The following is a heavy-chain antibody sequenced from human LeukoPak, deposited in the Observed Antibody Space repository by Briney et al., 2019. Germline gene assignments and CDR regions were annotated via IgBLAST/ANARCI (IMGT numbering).Heavy chain of an antibody. J-gene: IGHJ5*02. V-gene: IGHV3-21*01. Sequence: GGSLRLSCAVSGFTFSSYTINWVRQAPGKGLEWVSSISSSSSYIYYADSVKGRFTISRDNAKNSLSLQMNSLRAEDTAVYYCARGADTGYSSDSWGQGTLVTVSS. D-gene: IGHD6-19*01. CDR1: GFTFSSYT. CDR3: ARGADTGYSSDS. CDR2: ISSSSSYI.